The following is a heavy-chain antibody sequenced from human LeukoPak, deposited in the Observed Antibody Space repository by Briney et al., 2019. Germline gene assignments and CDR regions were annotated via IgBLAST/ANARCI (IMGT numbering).Heavy chain of an antibody. CDR1: GGTFTSYA. CDR3: ARTATIGYDFDY. D-gene: IGHD5-24*01. V-gene: IGHV1-69*05. J-gene: IGHJ4*02. Sequence: VASVKVSCKASGGTFTSYAISWVRQAPGQGLEWMGGIITIFVTANYAQKCQGRVTITTDESTSTAYMELSSLRSEDTAVYYCARTATIGYDFDYWGQGTLVTVSS. CDR2: IITIFVTA.